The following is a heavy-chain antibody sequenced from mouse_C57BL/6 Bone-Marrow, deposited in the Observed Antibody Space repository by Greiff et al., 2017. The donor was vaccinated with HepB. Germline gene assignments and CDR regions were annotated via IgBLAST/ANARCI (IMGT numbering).Heavy chain of an antibody. D-gene: IGHD2-12*01. CDR1: GYSITSGYY. J-gene: IGHJ3*01. Sequence: EVQLVESGPGLVKPSQSLSLTCSVTGYSITSGYYWNWIRQFPGNKLEWMGYISYDGSNNYNPSLKNRISITRDTSKNQFFLKLNSVTTEDTATYYCAREGYSRFAYWGQGTLVTVSA. CDR3: AREGYSRFAY. CDR2: ISYDGSN. V-gene: IGHV3-6*01.